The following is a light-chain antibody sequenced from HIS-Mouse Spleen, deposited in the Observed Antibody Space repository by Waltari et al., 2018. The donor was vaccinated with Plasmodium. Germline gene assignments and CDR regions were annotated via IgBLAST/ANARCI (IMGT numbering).Light chain of an antibody. CDR2: EDS. CDR3: YSTDSSGNHRV. J-gene: IGLJ3*02. CDR1: ALPKKY. Sequence: SYELTQPPSVLVSPGQTARIPCSGDALPKKYAYWFQQKSGQAPVLVIYEDSKRPSGIPERFSGSSSGTMATLTISGAQVEDEADYYCYSTDSSGNHRVFGGGTKLTVL. V-gene: IGLV3-10*01.